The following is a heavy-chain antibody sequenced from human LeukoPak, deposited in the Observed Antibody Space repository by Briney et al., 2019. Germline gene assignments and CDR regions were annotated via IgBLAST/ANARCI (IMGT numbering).Heavy chain of an antibody. J-gene: IGHJ4*02. CDR3: ATGRSYSRYFDY. CDR1: GGSISSYY. Sequence: PSQTLSLTCTVSGGSISSYYWSWIRQPPGKGLEWIGYIYYSGSTNYNPSLKSRVTISVDTSKNQFSLKLSSVTAADTAVYYCATGRSYSRYFDYWGQGTLVTVSS. CDR2: IYYSGST. V-gene: IGHV4-59*01. D-gene: IGHD1-26*01.